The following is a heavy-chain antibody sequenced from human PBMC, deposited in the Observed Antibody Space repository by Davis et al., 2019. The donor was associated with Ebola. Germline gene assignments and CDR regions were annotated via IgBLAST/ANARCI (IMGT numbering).Heavy chain of an antibody. Sequence: PSETLSLTCAVYGGSFSGYYWSWIRQPPGKGLEWIGEINHSGSTNYNPSLKSRVTISVDTSKNQFSMKLSSVTAADTAVYYCAGNIVVVPAARNTKYYYYGMDVWGQGTTVTVSS. CDR2: INHSGST. V-gene: IGHV4-34*01. CDR3: AGNIVVVPAARNTKYYYYGMDV. J-gene: IGHJ6*02. CDR1: GGSFSGYY. D-gene: IGHD2-2*01.